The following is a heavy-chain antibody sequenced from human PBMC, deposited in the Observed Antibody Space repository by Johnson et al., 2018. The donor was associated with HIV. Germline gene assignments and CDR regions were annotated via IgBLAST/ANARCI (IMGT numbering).Heavy chain of an antibody. J-gene: IGHJ3*02. Sequence: VQLVESGGGLVQTGRPLRLSCTTSGFIFGDYAMSWVRQAPGKGLEWVGFIRSKAYGGTTEYAASVKDRFTILRDDSKNSLYLQMNSLKTEDTAVYYCARGGEKGAFDIWGQGTMVTVSS. CDR1: GFIFGDYA. V-gene: IGHV3-49*04. CDR3: ARGGEKGAFDI. D-gene: IGHD7-27*01. CDR2: IRSKAYGGTT.